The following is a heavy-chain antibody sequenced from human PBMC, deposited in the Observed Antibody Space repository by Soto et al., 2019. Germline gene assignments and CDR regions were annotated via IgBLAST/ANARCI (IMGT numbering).Heavy chain of an antibody. J-gene: IGHJ5*01. Sequence: PGGSLRLSCVVTGFTFSSYSMNWVRQAPGKGLEWVSHISSSSTTIYYADSVKGRFTISRDNAKNSPYLQMNSLRDEDTAVYYFARGTATRANCPDSWGQGLLVTASS. CDR1: GFTFSSYS. CDR2: ISSSSTTI. D-gene: IGHD1-1*01. V-gene: IGHV3-48*02. CDR3: ARGTATRANCPDS.